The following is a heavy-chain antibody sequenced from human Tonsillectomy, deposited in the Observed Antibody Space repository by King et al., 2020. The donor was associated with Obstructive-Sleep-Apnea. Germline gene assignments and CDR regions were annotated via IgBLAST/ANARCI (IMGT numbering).Heavy chain of an antibody. CDR3: AKDRGFGEKPTLFDY. V-gene: IGHV3-30*18. CDR2: ISYDGSNK. Sequence: VQLVESGGGVVQPGRSLRLSCAASGFAFTSYGMHWVRQAPGKGLEWVAVISYDGSNKYYADSVKGRFTISRNNSKNTLSLHMNSLRLEDTAVYYCAKDRGFGEKPTLFDYWGQETLVTVSS. D-gene: IGHD3-10*01. J-gene: IGHJ4*02. CDR1: GFAFTSYG.